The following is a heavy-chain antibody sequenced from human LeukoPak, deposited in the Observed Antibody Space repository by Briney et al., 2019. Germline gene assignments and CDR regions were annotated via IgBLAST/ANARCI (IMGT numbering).Heavy chain of an antibody. Sequence: GGSLRLSCAASGFIFSSNDMHWVRQAPGKGLEWVAVILYDGSNKYYVDSVKGRFTISRDNSKNTVHLQMNSLRAEDTAVYYCARGNGNVNALDYWGQGTLVTVSS. CDR1: GFIFSSND. CDR2: ILYDGSNK. V-gene: IGHV3-30-3*01. CDR3: ARGNGNVNALDY. D-gene: IGHD2-8*01. J-gene: IGHJ4*02.